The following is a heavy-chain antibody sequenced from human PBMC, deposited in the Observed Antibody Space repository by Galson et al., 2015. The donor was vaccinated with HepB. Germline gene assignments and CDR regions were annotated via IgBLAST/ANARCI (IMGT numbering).Heavy chain of an antibody. Sequence: QSGAEVKKPGESLKISCKGSGYSFTSYWIGWVRQMPGKGLEWMGIIYPGDSDTRYSPSFQGQVTISADKSISTAYLQWSSLKASDTAMYYCARRGPGPYSSGWYALHYYGMDVWGQGTTVTVSS. V-gene: IGHV5-51*01. D-gene: IGHD6-19*01. CDR1: GYSFTSYW. J-gene: IGHJ6*02. CDR2: IYPGDSDT. CDR3: ARRGPGPYSSGWYALHYYGMDV.